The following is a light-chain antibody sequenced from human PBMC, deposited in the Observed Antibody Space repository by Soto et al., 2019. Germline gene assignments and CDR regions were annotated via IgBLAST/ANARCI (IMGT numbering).Light chain of an antibody. CDR3: QSYASNGV. V-gene: IGLV6-57*01. J-gene: IGLJ3*02. CDR1: SGSIASNY. CDR2: EDK. Sequence: NFMLTQPHSVSESPRKTVTISCTRSSGSIASNYVQWYQQRPGSSPTTVIYEDKQRPSGVPDRFSGSLDSSSNSAPLTISGLQTEDEADYYCQSYASNGVFGGGTKLTVL.